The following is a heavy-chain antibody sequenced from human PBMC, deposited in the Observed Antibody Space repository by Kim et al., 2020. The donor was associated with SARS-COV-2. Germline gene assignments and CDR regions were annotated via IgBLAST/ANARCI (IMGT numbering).Heavy chain of an antibody. D-gene: IGHD5-12*01. Sequence: GGSLRLSCAASGFTFSSYGMHWVRQAPGKGLEWVAVISYDGSNKYYADSVKGRFTISRDNSKNTLYLQMNSLRAEDTAVYYCAKVLVATITYPDFDYWG. J-gene: IGHJ4*01. V-gene: IGHV3-30*18. CDR2: ISYDGSNK. CDR3: AKVLVATITYPDFDY. CDR1: GFTFSSYG.